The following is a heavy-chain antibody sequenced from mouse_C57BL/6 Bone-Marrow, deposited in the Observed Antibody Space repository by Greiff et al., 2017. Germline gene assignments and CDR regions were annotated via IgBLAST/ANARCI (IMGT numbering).Heavy chain of an antibody. D-gene: IGHD2-5*01. CDR1: GYTFTDYY. CDR3: ARRKGSYYSNYVDY. J-gene: IGHJ2*01. V-gene: IGHV1-19*01. CDR2: INPYNGGT. Sequence: EVQRVESGPVLVKPGASVKMSCKASGYTFTDYYMNWVKQSHGTSLEWIGVINPYNGGTSYNQKFKGKATLTVDKSSSTAYMELNSLTSEDSAVYYCARRKGSYYSNYVDYWGQGTTLTVSS.